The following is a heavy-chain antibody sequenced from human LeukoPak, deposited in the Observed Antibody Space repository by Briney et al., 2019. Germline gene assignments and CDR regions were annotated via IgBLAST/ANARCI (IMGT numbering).Heavy chain of an antibody. CDR1: GYTFTSYG. CDR3: ARGPRTVVRGVTGDY. CDR2: MNPNSGNT. V-gene: IGHV1-8*01. Sequence: ASVKVSCKASGYTFTSYGISWVRQAPGQGLEWMGWMNPNSGNTGYAQKFQGRVTMTRNTSISTAYMELSSLRSEDTAVYYCARGPRTVVRGVTGDYWGQGTLVTVSS. J-gene: IGHJ4*02. D-gene: IGHD3-10*01.